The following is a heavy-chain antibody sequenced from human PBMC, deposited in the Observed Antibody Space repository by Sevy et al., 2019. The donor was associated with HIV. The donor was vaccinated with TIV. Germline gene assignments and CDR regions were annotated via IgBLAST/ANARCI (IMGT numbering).Heavy chain of an antibody. CDR3: ARPDDYGMDV. V-gene: IGHV4-39*01. CDR1: GGSISSSSYY. Sequence: SETLSLTCTVSGGSISSSSYYWGWIRQPPGKGLEWIGSIYYSVSTYYNPSLKSRVTISVDTSKNQFSLKLSSVTAADTAVYYCARPDDYGMDVWGQGTTVTVSS. CDR2: IYYSVST. J-gene: IGHJ6*02.